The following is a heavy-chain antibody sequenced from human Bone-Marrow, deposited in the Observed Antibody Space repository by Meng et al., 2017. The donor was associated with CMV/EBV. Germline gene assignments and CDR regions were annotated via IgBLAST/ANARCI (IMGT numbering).Heavy chain of an antibody. V-gene: IGHV3-21*01. CDR2: ISSSSSYI. Sequence: GESLKISCAASGFTFSSYSMNWVRQAPGKGLEWVSSISSSSSYIYYADSVKGRFTISRDNAKNSLYLQMNSLRAEDTAVYYCASRYCSSTSCYRPYYFDYWGQGTLVTVSS. CDR1: GFTFSSYS. J-gene: IGHJ4*02. CDR3: ASRYCSSTSCYRPYYFDY. D-gene: IGHD2-2*01.